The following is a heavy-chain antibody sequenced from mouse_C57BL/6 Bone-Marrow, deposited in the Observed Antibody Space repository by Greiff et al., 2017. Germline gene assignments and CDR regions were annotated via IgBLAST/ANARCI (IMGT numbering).Heavy chain of an antibody. CDR2: IDPSDSYT. D-gene: IGHD2-1*01. V-gene: IGHV1-59*01. J-gene: IGHJ3*01. CDR1: GYTFTSDW. CDR3: AREGGNYEFAF. Sequence: QVQLKQPGAELVRPGNSVKLSCKASGYTFTSDWLHWVKPRPGQGLECIGVIDPSDSYTNYNQKFKGKATLTVDTSSSTAYMQLSSLTSEDSAVYYCAREGGNYEFAFWGQGTLVTVSA.